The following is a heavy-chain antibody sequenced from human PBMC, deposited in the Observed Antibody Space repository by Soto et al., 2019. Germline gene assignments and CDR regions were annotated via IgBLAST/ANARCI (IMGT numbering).Heavy chain of an antibody. CDR2: IYYSGST. V-gene: IGHV4-59*08. Sequence: SETLSLTCPVSGGSISSYYWSWIRQPPGKGLEWIGYIYYSGSTNYNPSLKSRVTISVDTSKNQFSLKLSSVTAADTAVYYCARSTTKYGMDVWGQGTTVTVSS. J-gene: IGHJ6*02. CDR3: ARSTTKYGMDV. D-gene: IGHD1-1*01. CDR1: GGSISSYY.